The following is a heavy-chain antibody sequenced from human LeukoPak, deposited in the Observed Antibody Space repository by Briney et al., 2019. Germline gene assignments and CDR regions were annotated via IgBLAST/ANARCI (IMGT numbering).Heavy chain of an antibody. Sequence: SQTLSLTCAISGDRVSSTSAAWNWIRQSPSKGLEWLGRTYYRSKWYHDCADSVKSRIYIIPDTSKDQFSLQLDSVTPEDTAVYFCARGGLVGATTGFDYWGRGTLVTVSS. J-gene: IGHJ4*02. V-gene: IGHV6-1*01. CDR1: GDRVSSTSAA. CDR3: ARGGLVGATTGFDY. CDR2: TYYRSKWYH. D-gene: IGHD1-26*01.